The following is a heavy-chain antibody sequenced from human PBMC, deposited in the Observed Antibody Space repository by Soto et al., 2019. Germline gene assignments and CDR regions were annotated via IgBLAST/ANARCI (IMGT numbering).Heavy chain of an antibody. CDR3: ASAGYYIRYYYYHGMDV. CDR1: GGTFSSCA. Sequence: SVKVSCKASGGTFSSCAISWVRQAPGQGLEWMGGIIPIFGTANYAQKFQGRVTITADESTSTAYMELSSLRSEDTAVYYCASAGYYIRYYYYHGMDVWGQGTTVTVSS. CDR2: IIPIFGTA. J-gene: IGHJ6*02. D-gene: IGHD3-10*01. V-gene: IGHV1-69*13.